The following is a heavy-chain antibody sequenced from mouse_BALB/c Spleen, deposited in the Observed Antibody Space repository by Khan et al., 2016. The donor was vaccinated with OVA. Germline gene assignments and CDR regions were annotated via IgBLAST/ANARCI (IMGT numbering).Heavy chain of an antibody. CDR2: IWAGGST. Sequence: QVQLKESGPGLVAPSQSLSITCTVSGFSLTSYGVHWVRQPPGKGLEWLGVIWAGGSTNYNSAHMSRLSISKDNSKSQVFLKMNRLQTDDTSMYYCARCSDCSDYTVDYWGQGTSVTVSS. V-gene: IGHV2-9*02. J-gene: IGHJ4*01. CDR3: ARCSDCSDYTVDY. CDR1: GFSLTSYG. D-gene: IGHD2-4*01.